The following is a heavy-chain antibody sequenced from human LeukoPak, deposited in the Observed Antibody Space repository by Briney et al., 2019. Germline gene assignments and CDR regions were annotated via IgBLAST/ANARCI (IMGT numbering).Heavy chain of an antibody. CDR1: GFTFSNAW. D-gene: IGHD1-26*01. V-gene: IGHV3-15*01. J-gene: IGHJ3*02. CDR3: AKDVGATSCAFDI. CDR2: IKSKTDGGTT. Sequence: GGSLRLSCAASGFTFSNAWMSWVRQAPGKGLEWVGRIKSKTDGGTTDYAAPVKGRFTISRDDSKNTLYLQMNSLRAEDTAVYYCAKDVGATSCAFDIWGQGTMVTVSS.